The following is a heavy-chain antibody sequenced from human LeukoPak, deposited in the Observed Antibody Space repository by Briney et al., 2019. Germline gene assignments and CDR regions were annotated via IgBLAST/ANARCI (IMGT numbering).Heavy chain of an antibody. CDR2: IYPGDSDA. D-gene: IGHD1-26*01. CDR3: ARWTGGRELLPYFDY. J-gene: IGHJ4*02. V-gene: IGHV5-51*01. Sequence: GESLKISCKASGYNFATHWIGWVRQMPGKGLEWMGLIYPGDSDAKYSPSFQGQVTISADKSIGTAYLQWSSLKASDTAMYYCARWTGGRELLPYFDYWGQGTLVTVSS. CDR1: GYNFATHW.